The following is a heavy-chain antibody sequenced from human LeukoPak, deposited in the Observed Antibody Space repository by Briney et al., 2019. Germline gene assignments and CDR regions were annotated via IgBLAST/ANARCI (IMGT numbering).Heavy chain of an antibody. CDR2: ISGSGGST. CDR3: AREVAGIQLFDY. V-gene: IGHV3-23*01. J-gene: IGHJ4*02. Sequence: PGGSLRHSCAASGFTFSSYAMSWVRQAPGKGLEWVSAISGSGGSTYYADSVKGRFTISRDNSKNTLYLQMNSLRAEDTAVYYCAREVAGIQLFDYWGQGTLVSVSS. D-gene: IGHD5-18*01. CDR1: GFTFSSYA.